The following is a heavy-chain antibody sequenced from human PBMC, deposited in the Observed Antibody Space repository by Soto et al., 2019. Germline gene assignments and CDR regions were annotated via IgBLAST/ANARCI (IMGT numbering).Heavy chain of an antibody. J-gene: IGHJ4*02. V-gene: IGHV1-69*12. D-gene: IGHD6-19*01. CDR3: GIMYSSGWGGEVGY. CDR1: GGTFSSYA. CDR2: IIPMFGSP. Sequence: QVQLVQSGAEVKKPGSSVKVSCKASGGTFSSYAITWVRQAPGQGLEWMGGIIPMFGSPNYAQRFQGRVTIIADESTSTAYMDLSSLRSEDTAVYYCGIMYSSGWGGEVGYWGQGTLVIVSS.